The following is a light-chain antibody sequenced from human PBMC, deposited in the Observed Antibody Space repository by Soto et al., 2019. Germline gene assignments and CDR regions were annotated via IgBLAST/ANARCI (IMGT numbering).Light chain of an antibody. CDR2: DTS. CDR3: QQYNNWWT. CDR1: QSLNSN. V-gene: IGKV3-15*01. Sequence: ILLTQSPATLSVSPGERVTLSCRASQSLNSNLAWYQQRPGQAPRLLIYDTSTRATGIPARFSGSGSGTEFTLTISRLQSEDFAVYYCQQYNNWWTFGQGTKVEIK. J-gene: IGKJ1*01.